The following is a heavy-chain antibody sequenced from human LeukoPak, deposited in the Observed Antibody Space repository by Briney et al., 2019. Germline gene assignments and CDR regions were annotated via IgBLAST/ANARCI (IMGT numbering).Heavy chain of an antibody. CDR2: IYTSGST. D-gene: IGHD3-3*01. Sequence: SETLSLTCTVSGGSISSSSYYWGWIRQPPGKGLEWIGSIYTSGSTNYNPSLKSRVTMSVDTSKNQFSLKLSTVTAADTAVYYCARGFLEWLNPGGFDYWGQGTLVTVSS. J-gene: IGHJ4*02. CDR1: GGSISSSSYY. V-gene: IGHV4-39*07. CDR3: ARGFLEWLNPGGFDY.